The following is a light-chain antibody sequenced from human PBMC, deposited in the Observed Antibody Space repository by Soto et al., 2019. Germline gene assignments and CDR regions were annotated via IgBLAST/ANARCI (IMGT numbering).Light chain of an antibody. CDR1: QSLLHSNGYNY. J-gene: IGKJ2*01. CDR2: LGS. CDR3: MQALQTPYT. V-gene: IGKV2-28*01. Sequence: DIVMTQSPLSLPVTPGEPASISCRSSQSLLHSNGYNYLGWYLQKPGQSPQLLIYLGSNRASGVPDRFSGSGSGTDFTLKISRVEAEDVGVYYCMQALQTPYTFCQGTKLEI.